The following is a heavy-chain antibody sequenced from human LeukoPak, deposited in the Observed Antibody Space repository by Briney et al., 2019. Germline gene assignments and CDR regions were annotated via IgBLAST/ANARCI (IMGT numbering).Heavy chain of an antibody. J-gene: IGHJ4*02. V-gene: IGHV1-46*01. CDR1: GYTFTSYY. D-gene: IGHD6-19*01. CDR2: INPSGDST. CDR3: ARGGYSSGWTSNYYFDY. Sequence: GASVKVSCKASGYTFTSYYMHWVRQAPGQGLEWMGIINPSGDSTSYAQKLQGRVTMTRDTSTSTVYMELSSLRSEDTAVYYCARGGYSSGWTSNYYFDYWGQGTLVTVSS.